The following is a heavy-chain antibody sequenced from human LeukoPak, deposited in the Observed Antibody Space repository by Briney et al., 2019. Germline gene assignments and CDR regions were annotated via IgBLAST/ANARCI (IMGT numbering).Heavy chain of an antibody. CDR2: IYSSGST. V-gene: IGHV4-61*02. Sequence: PSETLSLTCTVSGGSISSGSYYWSWIRQPAGKGLEWIGRIYSSGSTYYNPSLKSRLTISVDTSKNQFSLKLSSVTAADTAVYYCARETRSGGGLLRGNWFDPWGQGTLVTVSS. CDR1: GGSISSGSYY. J-gene: IGHJ5*02. CDR3: ARETRSGGGLLRGNWFDP. D-gene: IGHD2-15*01.